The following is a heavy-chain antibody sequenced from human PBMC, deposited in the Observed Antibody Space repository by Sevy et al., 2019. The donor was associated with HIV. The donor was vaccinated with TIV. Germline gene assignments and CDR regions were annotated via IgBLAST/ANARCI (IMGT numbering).Heavy chain of an antibody. Sequence: GGSLRLSCVVSGFTFSSYSMTWVRQAPGKGLEWVSSISSSSAYIHYADSLKGRFTISRDNAKNSVYLQMNSLRAEDTAVYYSARQYYYDTSGYYAGGMDVWGQGTTVTVSS. CDR1: GFTFSSYS. CDR3: ARQYYYDTSGYYAGGMDV. D-gene: IGHD3-22*01. J-gene: IGHJ6*02. CDR2: ISSSSAYI. V-gene: IGHV3-21*01.